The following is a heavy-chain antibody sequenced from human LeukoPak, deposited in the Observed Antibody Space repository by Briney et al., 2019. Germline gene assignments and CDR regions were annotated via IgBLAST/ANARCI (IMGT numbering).Heavy chain of an antibody. CDR3: AKDNGRVPAAGSAFDI. V-gene: IGHV3-23*01. D-gene: IGHD2-2*01. J-gene: IGHJ3*02. CDR1: GFTFSSYA. Sequence: GGSLRLSCAASGFTFSSYAMSWVRQAPGKGLEWVSAISGSGGSTYYADSVKGRFTISRDNSKNTLYLQMNSLRAEDTAVYYCAKDNGRVPAAGSAFDIWGQGTMVTVSS. CDR2: ISGSGGST.